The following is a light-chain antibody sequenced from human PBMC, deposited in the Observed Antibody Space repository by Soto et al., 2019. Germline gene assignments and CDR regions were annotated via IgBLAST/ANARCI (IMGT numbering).Light chain of an antibody. CDR2: EGD. CDR3: CSFARSTTFYV. Sequence: QSALTQPASVSGSPGQSITISCSGTSSDFGSSNLVSWYQQHPGKAPKLIIFEGDRRPSGVSGRFSGSKSGNTASLTISGLQAEDEADYYCCSFARSTTFYVFGTGTKVTVL. V-gene: IGLV2-23*01. J-gene: IGLJ1*01. CDR1: SSDFGSSNL.